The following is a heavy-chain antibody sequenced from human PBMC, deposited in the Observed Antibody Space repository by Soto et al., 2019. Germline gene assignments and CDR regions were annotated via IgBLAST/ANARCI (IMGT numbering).Heavy chain of an antibody. CDR3: AREGDDYGDYKRAFDI. Sequence: EVQLVESGGGLVKPGGSLRLSCEASGFTFRSYSMNWVRQAPGKGLEWVSSISTTSSYIYYGDSVKGRFTISRNNAKKSLFLQMNSLRAEDTAMYYCAREGDDYGDYKRAFDIWGQGTTVTVSS. V-gene: IGHV3-21*01. CDR1: GFTFRSYS. J-gene: IGHJ3*02. D-gene: IGHD4-17*01. CDR2: ISTTSSYI.